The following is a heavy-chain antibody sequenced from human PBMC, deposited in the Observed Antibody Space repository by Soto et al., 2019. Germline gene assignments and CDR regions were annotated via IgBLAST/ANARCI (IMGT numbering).Heavy chain of an antibody. V-gene: IGHV4-34*01. CDR2: INHSGST. CDR1: GGSFSGYY. J-gene: IGHJ4*02. Sequence: SETLSLTCAVYGGSFSGYYWSWIRQPPGKGLEWIGEINHSGSTNYNPSLKSRVTISVDTSKNQFSLKLSSVTAADTAVYYCARGRIQLWPFDYWGQGTLVTVSS. D-gene: IGHD5-18*01. CDR3: ARGRIQLWPFDY.